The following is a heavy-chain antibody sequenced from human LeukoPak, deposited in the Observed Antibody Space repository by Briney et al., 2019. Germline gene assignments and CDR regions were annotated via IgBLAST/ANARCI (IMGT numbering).Heavy chain of an antibody. J-gene: IGHJ4*02. CDR1: GYTFTDYY. D-gene: IGHD2-2*01. Sequence: ASVTVSFKASGYTFTDYYMHWVRQAPGQGFEWMGWINPNDGETYYAQKFQGRVTMTRDTSISTAHMEVSRLRSDDTAVYYCARANFLYCSSTSCLFDYWGPGTLVTGSS. CDR3: ARANFLYCSSTSCLFDY. CDR2: INPNDGET. V-gene: IGHV1-2*02.